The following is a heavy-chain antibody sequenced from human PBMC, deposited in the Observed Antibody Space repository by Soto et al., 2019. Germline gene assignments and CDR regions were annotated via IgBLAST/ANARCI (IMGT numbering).Heavy chain of an antibody. CDR1: GFTFWSYS. CDR3: ASTTQAKTLLSQLELRYGVRWYMDV. J-gene: IGHJ6*03. Sequence: GWSLGLSCASSGFTFWSYSMNGVRQAPGKGLEWVSSISSSSSYIYYADSVKGRFTISRDNAKNSLYLQMNSLRAEDTAVYYCASTTQAKTLLSQLELRYGVRWYMDVWGKGPTVTVSS. CDR2: ISSSSSYI. D-gene: IGHD1-7*01. V-gene: IGHV3-21*01.